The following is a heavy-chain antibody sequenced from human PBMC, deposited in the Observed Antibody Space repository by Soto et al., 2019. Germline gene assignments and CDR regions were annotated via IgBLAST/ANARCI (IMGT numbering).Heavy chain of an antibody. J-gene: IGHJ6*02. CDR2: IRSKAYGGTT. CDR1: GFTFGDYA. Sequence: PGGSLRLSCTASGFTFGDYAMSWVRQAPGKGLEWVGFIRSKAYGGTTEYAASVKGRFTISRDDSKSIAYLQMTSLKTEDTAVYYCTRVGGYSYGYVDYYYGMDVWGQGTTVTVSS. V-gene: IGHV3-49*04. CDR3: TRVGGYSYGYVDYYYGMDV. D-gene: IGHD5-18*01.